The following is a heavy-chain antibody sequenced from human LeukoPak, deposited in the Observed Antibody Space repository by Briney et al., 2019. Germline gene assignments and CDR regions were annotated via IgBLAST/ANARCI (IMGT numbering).Heavy chain of an antibody. Sequence: GGSLRLSCAASGFTFSSYEMNWVRQAPGKGLEWVSYISSSGSTIYYADSVKGRFTISSDNYKKTLYLQMSSLGAEDTAVYYCAKGGADRVLRNFDWSAWEWGQGTLVTVSS. J-gene: IGHJ4*02. D-gene: IGHD3-9*01. CDR2: ISSSGSTI. CDR1: GFTFSSYE. CDR3: AKGGADRVLRNFDWSAWE. V-gene: IGHV3-48*03.